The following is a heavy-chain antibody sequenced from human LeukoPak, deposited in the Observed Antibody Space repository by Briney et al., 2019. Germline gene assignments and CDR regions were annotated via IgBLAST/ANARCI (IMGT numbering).Heavy chain of an antibody. CDR2: IYYSGST. V-gene: IGHV4-31*03. D-gene: IGHD6-13*01. CDR3: ARESDSSSWYLNWFDP. J-gene: IGHJ5*02. CDR1: GGSISSGGYY. Sequence: SETLSLTCTVSGGSISSGGYYWSWIRQHPGKGLEWIGYIYYSGSTYYNPSLKSRVTISVDTSKNQFSLKLSSVTAADTAVYYCARESDSSSWYLNWFDPWGQGTLVTVSS.